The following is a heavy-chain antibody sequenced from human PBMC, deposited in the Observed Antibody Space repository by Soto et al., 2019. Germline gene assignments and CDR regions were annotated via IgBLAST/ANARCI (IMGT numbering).Heavy chain of an antibody. CDR3: AKDRRAGGNYGFYSDC. V-gene: IGHV3-23*01. CDR1: GFTFSSYG. CDR2: SSATGAGT. J-gene: IGHJ4*02. Sequence: GSLRLSCAASGFTFSSYGMTWVRQAPGNGLEWVSFSSATGAGTYYADSVKGRFTISRDNSKNTLYLQMASLRADDTAVYYCAKDRRAGGNYGFYSDCWGRGARVTVSS. D-gene: IGHD1-7*01.